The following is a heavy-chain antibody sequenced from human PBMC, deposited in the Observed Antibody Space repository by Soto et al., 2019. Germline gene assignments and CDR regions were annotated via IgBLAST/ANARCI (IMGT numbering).Heavy chain of an antibody. J-gene: IGHJ4*02. V-gene: IGHV3-53*01. CDR1: GFTVSSNY. Sequence: GGSLRLSCAASGFTVSSNYMSWVRQAPGKGLEWVSVIYSGGSTYYADSVKGRFTISRDNSKNTLYLQMNSLRAEDTAVYYCALGRPGGAIHYDFWSGYSYYFDYWGQGTLVTV. D-gene: IGHD3-3*01. CDR3: ALGRPGGAIHYDFWSGYSYYFDY. CDR2: IYSGGST.